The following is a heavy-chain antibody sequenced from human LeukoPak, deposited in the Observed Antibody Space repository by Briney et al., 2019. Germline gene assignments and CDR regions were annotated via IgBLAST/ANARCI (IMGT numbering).Heavy chain of an antibody. V-gene: IGHV3-11*06. CDR1: GFTFSDYY. Sequence: RTGGSLRLSCAASGFTFSDYYMSWIRQAPGKGLEWVSYISSSSSYTNYADSVKGRFTISRDNAKNSLYLQMNSLRAEDTAVYYCARVYDILTGYYPDWGQGTLVTVSS. CDR2: ISSSSSYT. D-gene: IGHD3-9*01. J-gene: IGHJ4*02. CDR3: ARVYDILTGYYPD.